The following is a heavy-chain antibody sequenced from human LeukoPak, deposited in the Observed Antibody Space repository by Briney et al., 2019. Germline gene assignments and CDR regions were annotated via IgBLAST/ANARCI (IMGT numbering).Heavy chain of an antibody. CDR2: AFCSGST. D-gene: IGHD2-2*01. V-gene: IGHV4-59*01. CDR3: ARAADRQGINWFDP. Sequence: SETLSLTCSVSGGSISSYYWNWIRQPPGKGLEWIGKAFCSGSTNYNPSLKSRVTMSVDTSKNLFSLRLTSVTAADTAVYYCARAADRQGINWFDPWGQGTLVTVSS. J-gene: IGHJ5*02. CDR1: GGSISSYY.